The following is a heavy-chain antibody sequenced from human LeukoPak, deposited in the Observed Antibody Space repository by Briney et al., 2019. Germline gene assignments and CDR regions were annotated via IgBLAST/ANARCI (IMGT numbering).Heavy chain of an antibody. V-gene: IGHV3-7*01. J-gene: IGHJ6*02. CDR3: ARYGVAYGMDV. CDR1: GFTFSTYW. CDR2: MKPDGSVK. Sequence: PGGSLRLSCAASGFTFSTYWMGWLRQTPGRGLEWVARMKPDGSVKYYVDSVKGRFSISRDNAENSMHLQMNSLRVEDTAVYYRARYGVAYGMDVWGQGTTVTVSS. D-gene: IGHD2-15*01.